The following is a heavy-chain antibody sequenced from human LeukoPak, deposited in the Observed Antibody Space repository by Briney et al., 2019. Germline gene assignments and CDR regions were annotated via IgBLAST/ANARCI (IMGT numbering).Heavy chain of an antibody. D-gene: IGHD3-3*01. V-gene: IGHV3-30-3*01. CDR2: ISYDGSNK. CDR3: VKVAYDFWSGQTSMGFYYGLDV. J-gene: IGHJ6*02. CDR1: GFTFSSYA. Sequence: GRSLRLSCAASGFTFSSYAMHWVRQAPGKGLEWVAVISYDGSNKYYADSVKGRFTISRDNAKNSLYLQVNSLRAEDTAVYYCVKVAYDFWSGQTSMGFYYGLDVWGQGTTVTVAS.